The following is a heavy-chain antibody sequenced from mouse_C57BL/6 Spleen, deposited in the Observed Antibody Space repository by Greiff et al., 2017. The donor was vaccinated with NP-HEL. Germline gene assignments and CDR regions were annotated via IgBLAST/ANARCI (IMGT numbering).Heavy chain of an antibody. CDR1: GYSFTGYY. CDR2: INPSTGGT. CDR3: ARWAGYYFDY. Sequence: EVKLMESGPELVKPGASVKISCKASGYSFTGYYMNWVKQSPEKSLEWIGEINPSTGGTTYNQKFKAKATLTVDKSSSTAYMQLKSLTSEDSAVYYCARWAGYYFDYWGQGTTLTVSS. V-gene: IGHV1-42*01. J-gene: IGHJ2*01.